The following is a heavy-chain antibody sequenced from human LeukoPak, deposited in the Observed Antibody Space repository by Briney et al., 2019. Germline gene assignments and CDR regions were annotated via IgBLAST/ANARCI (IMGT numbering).Heavy chain of an antibody. Sequence: GGSLRLSCAASGFTVSSNYMSWVRQAPGKGLEWVSVIYSGGSTYYADSVKGRFTISRDNSKNTLYLQMNSLRAEDTAVYYCAREGPSPNYYDSSGPPSLYYYYGMDVWGQGTTVTVSS. D-gene: IGHD3-22*01. CDR1: GFTVSSNY. CDR3: AREGPSPNYYDSSGPPSLYYYYGMDV. CDR2: IYSGGST. V-gene: IGHV3-53*01. J-gene: IGHJ6*02.